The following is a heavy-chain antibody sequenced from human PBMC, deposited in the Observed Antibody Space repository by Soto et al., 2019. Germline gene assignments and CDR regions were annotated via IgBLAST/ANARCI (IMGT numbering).Heavy chain of an antibody. J-gene: IGHJ5*02. CDR1: GGTFSSYA. D-gene: IGHD1-26*01. V-gene: IGHV1-69*06. CDR2: GIPIFGTA. Sequence: QVQLVQSGAEVKKPGSSVKVSCKASGGTFSSYAISWVRQAPGQGREWMGGGIPIFGTANYAQKFQGRVTITADKTTSTACMEQSSLRSGDTAVYYCARDPFRGSYYGDDWCDPWGQGTLVTVSS. CDR3: ARDPFRGSYYGDDWCDP.